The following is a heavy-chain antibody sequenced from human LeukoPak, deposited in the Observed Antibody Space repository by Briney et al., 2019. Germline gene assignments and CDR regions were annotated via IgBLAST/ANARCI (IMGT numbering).Heavy chain of an antibody. Sequence: GASVKVSCKASGGTFSSYAISWVRQAPGQGLEWMGGIIPIFGTANCAQKFQGRVTITADESTSTAYMELSSLRSEDTAVYYCARAHDYSNYVGYWGQGTLVTVSS. CDR3: ARAHDYSNYVGY. CDR1: GGTFSSYA. CDR2: IIPIFGTA. J-gene: IGHJ4*02. V-gene: IGHV1-69*13. D-gene: IGHD4-11*01.